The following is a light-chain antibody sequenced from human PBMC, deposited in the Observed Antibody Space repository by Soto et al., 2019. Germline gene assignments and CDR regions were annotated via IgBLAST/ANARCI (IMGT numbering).Light chain of an antibody. Sequence: DSEMTQSPSSVSPSVGDRVTITCRASRSISDWLAWYQQKPGKAPXXLIFDASNLKSGVSSRFSGSGSGTEFTLTISRLKPDDFATYYCQQYNHYWTFGQGTKVDIK. V-gene: IGKV1-5*01. CDR1: RSISDW. CDR3: QQYNHYWT. CDR2: DAS. J-gene: IGKJ1*01.